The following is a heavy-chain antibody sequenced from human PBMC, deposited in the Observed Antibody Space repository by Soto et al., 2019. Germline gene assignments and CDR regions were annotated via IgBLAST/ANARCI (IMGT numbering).Heavy chain of an antibody. CDR3: ARGVTMVRGKIKAYYYYGMDV. CDR2: INHSGST. V-gene: IGHV4-34*01. D-gene: IGHD3-10*01. Sequence: SETLSLTCAVYGGSFSGYYWSWIRQPPGKGLEWIGEINHSGSTNYNPSLKSRVTISVDTSKNQFSLKLSSVTAADTAVYYCARGVTMVRGKIKAYYYYGMDVWGQGTTVTGSS. CDR1: GGSFSGYY. J-gene: IGHJ6*02.